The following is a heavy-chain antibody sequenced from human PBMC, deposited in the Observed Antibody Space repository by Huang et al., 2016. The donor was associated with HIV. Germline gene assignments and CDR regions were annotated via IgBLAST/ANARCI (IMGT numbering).Heavy chain of an antibody. D-gene: IGHD5-18*01. CDR1: GYGFSSYW. Sequence: EVLLVQSGAELKEPGESLKISCKASGYGFSSYWIGWVRPKPGKGLEWRGIIYPRDSETKDSPSFDGQVTISADKSTRTAYLQWESLKAPDTAIYFCARQVDGFRSHFDFWGQGTLVSVSS. CDR3: ARQVDGFRSHFDF. V-gene: IGHV5-51*01. CDR2: IYPRDSET. J-gene: IGHJ4*02.